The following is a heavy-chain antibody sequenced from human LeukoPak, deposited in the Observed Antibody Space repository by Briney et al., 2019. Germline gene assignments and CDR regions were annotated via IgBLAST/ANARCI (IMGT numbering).Heavy chain of an antibody. J-gene: IGHJ4*02. V-gene: IGHV1-2*06. CDR2: INPNSGGT. D-gene: IGHD3-22*01. CDR3: ARVGYYESSGYYEY. CDR1: GYTFTSYG. Sequence: ASVKVSCKASGYTFTSYGISWVRQAPGQGLEWMGRINPNSGGTNYAQKFQGRVTMTRDTSISTVYMELSRVRSDDTAVYYCARVGYYESSGYYEYWGQGTLVTVSS.